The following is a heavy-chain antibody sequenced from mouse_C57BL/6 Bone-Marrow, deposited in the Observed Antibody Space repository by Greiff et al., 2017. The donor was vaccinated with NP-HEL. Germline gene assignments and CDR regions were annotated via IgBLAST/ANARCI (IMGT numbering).Heavy chain of an antibody. CDR2: ISNGGGST. J-gene: IGHJ4*01. D-gene: IGHD2-14*01. CDR1: GFTFSDYY. CDR3: ARQSSYYRHYAMDY. Sequence: EVKLVESGGGLVQPGGSLKLSCAASGFTFSDYYMYWVRQTPEKRLEWVAYISNGGGSTNYPDTVQGRFPISRDNAKNTLYLQMSRLKSEDTAMYYCARQSSYYRHYAMDYWGQGTSVTVSS. V-gene: IGHV5-12*01.